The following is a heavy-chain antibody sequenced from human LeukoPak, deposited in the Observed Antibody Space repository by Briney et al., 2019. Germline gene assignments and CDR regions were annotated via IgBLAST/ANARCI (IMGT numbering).Heavy chain of an antibody. D-gene: IGHD6-19*01. CDR3: ARGLGIAVAGTRDY. J-gene: IGHJ4*02. CDR1: GFTFSIYA. CDR2: IDSTGSPR. V-gene: IGHV3-23*01. Sequence: LAGGSLRLSCAASGFTFSIYAMSWVRRAPGKGLEWVSGIDSTGSPRHYADSVKGRFSISRDNSKNTLYLQMNSLRAEDTAVYYCARGLGIAVAGTRDYWGQGTLVTVSS.